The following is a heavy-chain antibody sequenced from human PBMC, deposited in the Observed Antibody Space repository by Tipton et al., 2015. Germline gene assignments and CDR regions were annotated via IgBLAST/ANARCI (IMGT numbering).Heavy chain of an antibody. CDR3: ARLGGFDPFDS. D-gene: IGHD3-9*01. CDR2: IDNDGTRT. V-gene: IGHV3-74*01. Sequence: SLRLSCAASGFPFISYSMDWVRQAPGWGLEWVARIDNDGTRTVYGDSVKCRFTISRDNAKNTMYLQMNSLRSEDTAVYYCARLGGFDPFDSWGQGNLVTVSS. J-gene: IGHJ4*02. CDR1: GFPFISYS.